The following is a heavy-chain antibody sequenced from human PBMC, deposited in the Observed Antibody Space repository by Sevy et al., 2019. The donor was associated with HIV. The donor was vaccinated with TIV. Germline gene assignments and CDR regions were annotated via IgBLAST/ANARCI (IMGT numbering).Heavy chain of an antibody. CDR3: ARAIAAVGTRIDY. CDR2: IKQDGSEK. J-gene: IGHJ4*02. Sequence: GGSLRLSCAASGFTFSSYWMSWVRQAPGKGLEWVANIKQDGSEKYYVDSVKGRFTISRDNAKNSLYLQMNSLRAEDTAVYYCARAIAAVGTRIDYWGQGTLVTVSS. CDR1: GFTFSSYW. V-gene: IGHV3-7*03. D-gene: IGHD6-13*01.